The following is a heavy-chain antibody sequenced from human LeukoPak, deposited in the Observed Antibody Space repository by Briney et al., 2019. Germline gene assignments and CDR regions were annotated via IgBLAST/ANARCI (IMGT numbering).Heavy chain of an antibody. J-gene: IGHJ4*02. CDR1: GGSISSGSYY. CDR2: IYSSGRT. Sequence: SQTLSLTCTVSGGSISSGSYYWSWIRQPAGKGLEWIGRIYSSGRTNYNPSLKSRVTISVDTSKNQFSLKLSSVTAADTAVYYCARDYESSGWPYYFDYWGQGTLVTVSS. V-gene: IGHV4-61*02. D-gene: IGHD6-19*01. CDR3: ARDYESSGWPYYFDY.